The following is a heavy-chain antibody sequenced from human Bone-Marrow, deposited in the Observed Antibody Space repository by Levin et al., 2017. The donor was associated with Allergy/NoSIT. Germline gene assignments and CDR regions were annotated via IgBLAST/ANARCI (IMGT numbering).Heavy chain of an antibody. J-gene: IGHJ6*03. CDR3: AKDSHYYYSYMEV. Sequence: GGSLKISCAASGFTFSSFGMHWVRQAPGKGLEWVAVISYDGSNKLSSDSVKGRFTITRDNSKNTLFLQMNSLRAEDTGIYFCAKDSHYYYSYMEVWGKGTTVAVSS. CDR1: GFTFSSFG. CDR2: ISYDGSNK. V-gene: IGHV3-30*18.